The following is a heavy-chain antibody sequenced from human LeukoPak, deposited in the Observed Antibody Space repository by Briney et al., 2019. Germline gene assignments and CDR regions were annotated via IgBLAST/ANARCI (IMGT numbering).Heavy chain of an antibody. CDR2: IKEDGGAK. Sequence: GGSLRLSCAASGFTFSSYWMDWVRQAPGKGLEWVANIKEDGGAKNYVDSVKGRFTISRDNAKDSVYLQMNSLRTEDTAVYYCASSTAIGYWGQGTLVTVSS. CDR1: GFTFSSYW. V-gene: IGHV3-7*02. J-gene: IGHJ4*02. CDR3: ASSTAIGY.